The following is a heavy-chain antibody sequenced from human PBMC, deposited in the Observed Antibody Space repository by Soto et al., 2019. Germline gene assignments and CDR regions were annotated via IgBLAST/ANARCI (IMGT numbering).Heavy chain of an antibody. J-gene: IGHJ4*02. D-gene: IGHD6-6*01. CDR2: ISGNGGST. CDR3: AKGSEFSNSYTLDFDF. Sequence: PLGVLRLSCAASGFTFSSYAMSWVRQAPGRGLEWVSIISGNGGSTYYAASVKGRFTISRDSTKNTLYLQMDSLTAEDTAVYYCAKGSEFSNSYTLDFDFWGQGALVTVSS. CDR1: GFTFSSYA. V-gene: IGHV3-23*01.